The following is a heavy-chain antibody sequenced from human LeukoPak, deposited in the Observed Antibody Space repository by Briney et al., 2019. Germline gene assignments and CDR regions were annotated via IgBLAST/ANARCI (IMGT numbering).Heavy chain of an antibody. Sequence: PAETLSLTCTVSGGSISSGSYYWSWIRQPAGKGLEWIGRIYTSGSTNYNPSLKSRVTISVDTTKNQFSLKLSSVTAADTAVYYCARDLDIWGQGTLVTVSS. V-gene: IGHV4-61*02. CDR3: ARDLDI. CDR2: IYTSGST. CDR1: GGSISSGSYY. D-gene: IGHD2-2*03. J-gene: IGHJ4*02.